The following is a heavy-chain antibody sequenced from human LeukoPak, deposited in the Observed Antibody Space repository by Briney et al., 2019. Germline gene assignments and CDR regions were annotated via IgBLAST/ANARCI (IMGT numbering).Heavy chain of an antibody. D-gene: IGHD3-22*01. V-gene: IGHV3-48*01. CDR2: ISSSSSTI. Sequence: GGSLRLSCAASGFTFSSYSMNWVRQAPGKGLEWVSYISSSSSTIYYADSVKGRFTISRDNAKNSLYLQMNSLRAEDTAVYYCARGNYYDTRGWFDPWGQGTLVTVSS. CDR1: GFTFSSYS. CDR3: ARGNYYDTRGWFDP. J-gene: IGHJ5*02.